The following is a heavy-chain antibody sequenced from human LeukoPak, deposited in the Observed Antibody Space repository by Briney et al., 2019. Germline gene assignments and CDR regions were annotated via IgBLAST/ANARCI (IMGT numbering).Heavy chain of an antibody. V-gene: IGHV4-59*12. Sequence: SETLSLTCAVYGGSFSGYYWIWIRQPPGKGLEWIGFIYYSGSTNYNPSLKSRVTISVDKSKNQFSLKLSSVTAADTAVYYCARDRVPDYDILTGYDAFDIWGQGTMVTVSS. J-gene: IGHJ3*02. CDR2: IYYSGST. CDR1: GGSFSGYY. D-gene: IGHD3-9*01. CDR3: ARDRVPDYDILTGYDAFDI.